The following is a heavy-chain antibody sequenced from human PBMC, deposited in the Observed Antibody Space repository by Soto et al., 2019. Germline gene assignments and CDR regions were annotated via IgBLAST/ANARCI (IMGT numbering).Heavy chain of an antibody. CDR2: IYYSGST. J-gene: IGHJ5*02. CDR3: ARLGIVVVPEATPSNWFDP. V-gene: IGHV4-59*01. Sequence: SETLSLTCTVSGGSISSYYWSWIRQPPGKGLEWIGYIYYSGSTNYNPSLKSRVTISVDTSKNQFSLKLSSVTAADTAVYYCARLGIVVVPEATPSNWFDPWGQGTLVTVSS. D-gene: IGHD2-2*01. CDR1: GGSISSYY.